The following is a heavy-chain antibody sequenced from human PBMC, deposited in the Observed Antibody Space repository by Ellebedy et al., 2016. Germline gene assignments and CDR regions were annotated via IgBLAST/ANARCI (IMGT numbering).Heavy chain of an antibody. D-gene: IGHD2-21*01. J-gene: IGHJ6*04. CDR2: IYPNDSGT. V-gene: IGHV5-51*01. CDR3: ATYGGLDV. Sequence: GGSLRLSXKASGYIFASYWIGWVRQMPGKGLEWMGIIYPNDSGTRYSPSFQGQVTISVDESINTAYLQWASLKASDSAMYYCATYGGLDVWGKGTTVTVSS. CDR1: GYIFASYW.